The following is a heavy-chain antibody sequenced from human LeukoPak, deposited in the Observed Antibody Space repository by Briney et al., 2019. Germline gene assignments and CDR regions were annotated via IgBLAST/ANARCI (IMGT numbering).Heavy chain of an antibody. CDR3: ARDFDGATPADAFDI. V-gene: IGHV4-59*01. J-gene: IGHJ3*02. D-gene: IGHD1-26*01. Sequence: SETLSLTCTVSGGSISSYYWSWLRQPPGKGLEWIGYIYYSGSTNYNPSLKSRVTISVDTSKNQFSLKLSSVTAADTAVYYCARDFDGATPADAFDIWGQGTMVTVSS. CDR2: IYYSGST. CDR1: GGSISSYY.